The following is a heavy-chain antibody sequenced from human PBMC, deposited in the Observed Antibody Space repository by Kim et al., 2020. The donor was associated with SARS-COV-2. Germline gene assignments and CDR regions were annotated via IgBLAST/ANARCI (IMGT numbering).Heavy chain of an antibody. Sequence: KYYVDSVKGRFTSSRDNAKNSLYLQMNSLRAEDTAVYYCARVGSSSWYFDYWGQGTLVTVSS. D-gene: IGHD6-13*01. V-gene: IGHV3-7*01. J-gene: IGHJ4*02. CDR2: K. CDR3: ARVGSSSWYFDY.